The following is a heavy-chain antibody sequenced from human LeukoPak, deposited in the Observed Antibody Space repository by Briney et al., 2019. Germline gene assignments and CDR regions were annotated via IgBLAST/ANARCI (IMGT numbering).Heavy chain of an antibody. J-gene: IGHJ4*02. D-gene: IGHD6-13*01. CDR3: ARAKAAAGTDSFDY. CDR2: INPNSGGT. Sequence: ASVKVSCKASGYTFTGYYMHWVRQAPGQGLEWMGRINPNSGGTNYAQNVQGRVTMTRDTSISTAYMELSRLGSDDTAVYYCARAKAAAGTDSFDYWGQGTLVTVSS. CDR1: GYTFTGYY. V-gene: IGHV1-2*06.